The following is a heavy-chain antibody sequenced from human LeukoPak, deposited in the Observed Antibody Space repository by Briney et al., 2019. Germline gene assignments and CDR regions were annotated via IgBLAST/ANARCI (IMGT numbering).Heavy chain of an antibody. V-gene: IGHV4-61*02. D-gene: IGHD6-13*01. CDR3: ARAAAAGLDS. CDR2: ISTSGST. Sequence: SETLSLTCTVSDGSISSGSYYWTWIRQPPGKGLEWIGRISTSGSTNYNPSLKSRVTISADTSKNQFSLKLNSVTAADTAVYYCARAAAAGLDSWGQGTLVTVSS. J-gene: IGHJ4*02. CDR1: DGSISSGSYY.